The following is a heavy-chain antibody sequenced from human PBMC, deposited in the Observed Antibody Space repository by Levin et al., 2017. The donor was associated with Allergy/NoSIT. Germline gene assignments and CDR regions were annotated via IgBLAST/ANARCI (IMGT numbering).Heavy chain of an antibody. CDR2: TRNKANSYTT. D-gene: IGHD2-8*01. J-gene: IGHJ6*02. CDR1: GFTFSDHY. CDR3: ARGPQGTNAMDV. Sequence: GESLKISCAASGFTFSDHYMDWVRQAPGKGLEWVGRTRNKANSYTTEYAASVKGRFAISRDDSKNSLYLRMNSLKTEDTAVYYCARGPQGTNAMDVWGQGTTVTVSS. V-gene: IGHV3-72*01.